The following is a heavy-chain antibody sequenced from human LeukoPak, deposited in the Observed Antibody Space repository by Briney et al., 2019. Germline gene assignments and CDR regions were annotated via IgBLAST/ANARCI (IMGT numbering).Heavy chain of an antibody. J-gene: IGHJ4*02. CDR1: GYTFTSYA. CDR3: AGRIQLWLSPFDY. D-gene: IGHD5-18*01. CDR2: IIPIFGTA. Sequence: SVKVSCKASGYTFTSYAMNWVRQAPGQGLEWMGGIIPIFGTANYAQKFQGRVTITADDSTSTAYMELSSLRSEDTAVYYCAGRIQLWLSPFDYWGQGTLVTVSS. V-gene: IGHV1-69*13.